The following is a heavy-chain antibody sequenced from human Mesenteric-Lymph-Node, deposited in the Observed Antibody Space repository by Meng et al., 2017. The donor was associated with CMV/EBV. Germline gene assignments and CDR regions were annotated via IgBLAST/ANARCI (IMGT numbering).Heavy chain of an antibody. CDR3: ARDGRDIVVVPAAIHGYGMDV. J-gene: IGHJ6*02. V-gene: IGHV1-69*10. D-gene: IGHD2-2*02. Sequence: SVKVSCKASGYTFTNYDINWVRQAPGQGLEWMGGIIPILGIANYAQKFQGRVTITADKSTSTAYMELSSLRSEDTAVYYCARDGRDIVVVPAAIHGYGMDVWGQGTTVTVSS. CDR1: GYTFTNYD. CDR2: IIPILGIA.